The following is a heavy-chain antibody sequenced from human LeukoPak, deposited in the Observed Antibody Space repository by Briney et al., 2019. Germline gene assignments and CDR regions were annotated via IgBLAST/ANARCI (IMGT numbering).Heavy chain of an antibody. CDR1: GFTFDDYA. Sequence: PGRSLRLSCAASGFTFDDYAMHWVRQAPGKGLEWVSGISWNSGSIGYADSVKGRFTISRDNAKNSLYLQMNSLRAEDTALYYCAKAAGGYFDYWGQGTLVTVSS. CDR2: ISWNSGSI. CDR3: AKAAGGYFDY. D-gene: IGHD4-23*01. J-gene: IGHJ4*02. V-gene: IGHV3-9*01.